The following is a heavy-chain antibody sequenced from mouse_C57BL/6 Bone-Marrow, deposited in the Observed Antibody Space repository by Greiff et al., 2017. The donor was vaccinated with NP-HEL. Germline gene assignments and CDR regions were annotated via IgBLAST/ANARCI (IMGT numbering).Heavy chain of an antibody. Sequence: QVQLQQPGAELVMPGASVKLSCKASGYTFTSYWMHWVKQRPGQGLEWIGEIDPSDSYTNYNQKFKGKSTLTVDKSSSTAYMQLSSLTSEDSAVYYCASYGSSSVYYFGYWGQGTTLTVSS. D-gene: IGHD1-1*01. J-gene: IGHJ2*01. CDR3: ASYGSSSVYYFGY. CDR1: GYTFTSYW. CDR2: IDPSDSYT. V-gene: IGHV1-69*01.